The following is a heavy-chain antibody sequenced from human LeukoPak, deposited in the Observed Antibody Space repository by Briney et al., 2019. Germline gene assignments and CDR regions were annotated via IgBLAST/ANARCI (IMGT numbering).Heavy chain of an antibody. J-gene: IGHJ4*02. CDR2: ISGNGDST. CDR3: AREVGALDY. D-gene: IGHD1-26*01. CDR1: GFTFSTFA. Sequence: GESLRLSCAASGFTFSTFAVGWVRQAPGKGLEWVSIISGNGDSTYYADSVKGRFTTSRDNSKNTLYLQMNSLRAEDTAVYYCAREVGALDYWGQGTLVTVSS. V-gene: IGHV3-23*01.